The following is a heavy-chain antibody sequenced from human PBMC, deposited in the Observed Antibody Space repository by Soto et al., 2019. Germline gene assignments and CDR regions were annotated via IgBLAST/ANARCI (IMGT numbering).Heavy chain of an antibody. D-gene: IGHD2-15*01. CDR2: IKQDGSEK. V-gene: IGHV3-7*01. J-gene: IGHJ4*02. Sequence: GGSLRLSCAASGFTFSGYYMTWVRQSPGRGLEWVGNIKQDGSEKYYVDSLKGRFTISRDNAKKSLYLQMNSLRVEDTAVYYCARGRSDDYFDYWGQGTLVTVSS. CDR1: GFTFSGYY. CDR3: ARGRSDDYFDY.